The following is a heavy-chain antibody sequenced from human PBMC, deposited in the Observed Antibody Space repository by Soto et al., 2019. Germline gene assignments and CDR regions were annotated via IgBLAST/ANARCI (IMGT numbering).Heavy chain of an antibody. D-gene: IGHD3-10*01. CDR1: GFTFSDFA. Sequence: HPGGSLRLSCLASGFTFSDFAMAWVRHVPGRXLEWVASLDGAGGSTYYAESVRGRFSISRDNSQNTLFLQMKRLTVDDTAIYYCAAPRDEYGSGVSWFTYGMDIWGQGTTVTVSS. CDR3: AAPRDEYGSGVSWFTYGMDI. J-gene: IGHJ6*02. CDR2: LDGAGGST. V-gene: IGHV3-23*01.